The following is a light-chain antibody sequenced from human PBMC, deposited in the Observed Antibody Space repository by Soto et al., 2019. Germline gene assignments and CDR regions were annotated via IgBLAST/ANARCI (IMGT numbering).Light chain of an antibody. J-gene: IGKJ2*01. CDR2: WAS. CDR1: QSVLFSSNNKNY. CDR3: QQYYSVPYT. Sequence: DIVMTQSPDSLAMSLGESATINCKSSQSVLFSSNNKNYLAWYQQKSGQPPKLLIYWASTRESGVPDRFSGSGSGTHFTLTISSRQAEDVAVYYCQQYYSVPYTFGQGTKLEIK. V-gene: IGKV4-1*01.